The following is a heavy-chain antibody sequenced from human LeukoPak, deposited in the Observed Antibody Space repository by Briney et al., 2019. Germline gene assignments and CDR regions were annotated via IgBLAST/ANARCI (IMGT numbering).Heavy chain of an antibody. Sequence: GASVKVSCKASGGTFSSYAISWVRQAPGQGLEWMGRIIPILGIANYAQKFQGRVTITADKSTSTAYMELSSLRSEDTAVYYCAREAAWHRQAKDYWGQGTLVTVSS. CDR2: IIPILGIA. J-gene: IGHJ4*02. D-gene: IGHD6-13*01. CDR1: GGTFSSYA. CDR3: AREAAWHRQAKDY. V-gene: IGHV1-69*04.